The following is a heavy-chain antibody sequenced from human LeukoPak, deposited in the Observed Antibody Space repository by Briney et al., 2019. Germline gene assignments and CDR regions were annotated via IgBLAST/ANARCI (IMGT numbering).Heavy chain of an antibody. CDR1: GFAFSTYT. V-gene: IGHV3-30-3*01. CDR3: ARDIGVNMI. Sequence: GGSLRLSCAASGFAFSTYTMHWVRQAPGKGLEWVAVTSIDGNIKYYTDSVKGRFTISRDNSKNTLYLQMNSLRPEDTAVYYCARDIGVNMIWGQGTLVTVSS. J-gene: IGHJ4*02. CDR2: TSIDGNIK. D-gene: IGHD3-22*01.